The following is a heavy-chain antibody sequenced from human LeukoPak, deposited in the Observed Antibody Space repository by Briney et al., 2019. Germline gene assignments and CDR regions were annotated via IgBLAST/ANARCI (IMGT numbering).Heavy chain of an antibody. CDR1: GFTFSSYS. Sequence: HPGGSLRLSCAASGFTFSSYSMNWVRQAPGKGLEWVSYISSSSSTIYYADSVKGRFTISRDNAKTSLYLQMNSLRAEDTAVYYCAKDDYSGSYLFDYWGQGTLVTVSS. V-gene: IGHV3-48*01. CDR3: AKDDYSGSYLFDY. J-gene: IGHJ4*02. CDR2: ISSSSSTI. D-gene: IGHD1-26*01.